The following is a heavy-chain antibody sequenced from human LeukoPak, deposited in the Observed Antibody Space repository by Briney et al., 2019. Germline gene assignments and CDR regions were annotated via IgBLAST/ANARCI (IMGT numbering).Heavy chain of an antibody. J-gene: IGHJ6*03. D-gene: IGHD5-24*01. CDR1: GGSISSSSYY. Sequence: SETLSLTCTVSGGSISSSSYYWGWIRQPPGKGLEWIGSIYYSGSTYYNPSLKSRVTISVDTSKNQFSLKLSSVTAADTAVYYCARDEREMATRNYYYYMDVWGKGTTVTVSS. CDR3: ARDEREMATRNYYYYMDV. V-gene: IGHV4-39*07. CDR2: IYYSGST.